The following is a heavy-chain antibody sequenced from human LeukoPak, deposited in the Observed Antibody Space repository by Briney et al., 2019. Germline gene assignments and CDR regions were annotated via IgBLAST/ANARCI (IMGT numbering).Heavy chain of an antibody. Sequence: GGSLRLSCAASGFTFSSYGMHWVRQAPGKGLEWVAVIWYDGSNKYYADSVKGRFTISRGNSKNTLYLQMNSLRAEDTAVYYCARDPTPYDFWSGYFDYWGQGTLVTVSS. J-gene: IGHJ4*02. V-gene: IGHV3-33*01. CDR1: GFTFSSYG. D-gene: IGHD3-3*01. CDR2: IWYDGSNK. CDR3: ARDPTPYDFWSGYFDY.